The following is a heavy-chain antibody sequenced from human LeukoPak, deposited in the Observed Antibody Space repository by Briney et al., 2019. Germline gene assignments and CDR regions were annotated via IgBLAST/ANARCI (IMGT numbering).Heavy chain of an antibody. J-gene: IGHJ4*02. CDR3: AKDLSGFQRYGDY. D-gene: IGHD2/OR15-2a*01. CDR2: ISGSGGST. CDR1: GFTFSSYA. Sequence: PGGSLRLSCAASGFTFSSYAMSWVRQAPGKGLEWVSAISGSGGSTYYADSVKGRFTISRDNSQNTLYLQMNSLRVEDTAVYYCAKDLSGFQRYGDYWGQGTLVTVSS. V-gene: IGHV3-23*01.